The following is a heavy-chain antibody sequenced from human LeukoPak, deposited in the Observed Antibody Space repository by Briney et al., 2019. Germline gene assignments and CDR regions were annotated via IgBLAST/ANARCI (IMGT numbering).Heavy chain of an antibody. J-gene: IGHJ4*02. D-gene: IGHD1/OR15-1a*01. Sequence: WGSLRLSCTASGFVFSAYEMNWVRQAPGKGLEWVANIKQDESKKYYVDSVKGRFTISRDNAKNSVYLQMNSLRAEDTAVYYCATNRGDYWGQGTLVTVSS. V-gene: IGHV3-7*01. CDR1: GFVFSAYE. CDR2: IKQDESKK. CDR3: ATNRGDY.